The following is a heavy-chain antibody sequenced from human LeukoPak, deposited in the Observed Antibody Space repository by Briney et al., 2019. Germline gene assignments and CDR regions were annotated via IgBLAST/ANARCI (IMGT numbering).Heavy chain of an antibody. V-gene: IGHV4-39*07. D-gene: IGHD6-13*01. CDR3: ANLPGIAAAGCF. Sequence: PSETLSLTCTVSGGSISSSSYYWGWIRQPPGNGLEWIGSIYYSGSTYYNPSLKSRVTISVDTSKNQFSLKLSSVTAADTAVYYCANLPGIAAAGCFWGQGTLVTVSS. CDR2: IYYSGST. J-gene: IGHJ4*02. CDR1: GGSISSSSYY.